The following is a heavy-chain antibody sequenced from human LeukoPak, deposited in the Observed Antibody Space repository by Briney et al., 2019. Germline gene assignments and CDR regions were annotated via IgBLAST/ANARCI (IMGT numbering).Heavy chain of an antibody. Sequence: GGSLRLSCAASGFTFSSYAMHWVRQAPGKGLEWVAVISYDGSNKYYADSVKGRFTISRDNSKNTLYLQMNSLRAEDTAIYYCVRDHDWAFDYWGQGILVTVSS. CDR2: ISYDGSNK. V-gene: IGHV3-30*04. J-gene: IGHJ4*02. CDR3: VRDHDWAFDY. D-gene: IGHD2-21*01. CDR1: GFTFSSYA.